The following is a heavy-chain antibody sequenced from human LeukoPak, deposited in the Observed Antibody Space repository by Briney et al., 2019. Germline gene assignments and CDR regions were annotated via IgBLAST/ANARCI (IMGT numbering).Heavy chain of an antibody. CDR1: GYTFTGYY. CDR2: INPNNGGT. J-gene: IGHJ4*02. D-gene: IGHD3-3*01. V-gene: IGHV1-2*02. CDR3: ARGAGVVINRAMDY. Sequence: ASVKVSCKASGYTFTGYYMHWVRQAPGQGLEWMGWINPNNGGTNYAQKFQGRVTMTRDTSISTAYMELSRLRCDDTAVYYCARGAGVVINRAMDYWGQGTLVTVSS.